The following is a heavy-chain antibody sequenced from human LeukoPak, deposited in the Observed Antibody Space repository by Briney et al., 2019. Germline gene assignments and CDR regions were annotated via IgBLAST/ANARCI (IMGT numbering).Heavy chain of an antibody. CDR1: GGSISSYY. CDR3: ARGPFYDSRIGAAFDI. V-gene: IGHV4-59*01. J-gene: IGHJ3*02. Sequence: SETLSLTCTVSGGSISSYYWSWIRQPPGKGLEWIGYIYYSGSTNYNPSLKSRVTISVDTSKNQFSLKLSSVTAADTAVYYCARGPFYDSRIGAAFDIWGQGTMVTVSS. D-gene: IGHD3-22*01. CDR2: IYYSGST.